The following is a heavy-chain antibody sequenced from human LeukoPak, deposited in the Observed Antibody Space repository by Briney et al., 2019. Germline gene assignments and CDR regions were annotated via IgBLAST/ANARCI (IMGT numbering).Heavy chain of an antibody. CDR2: ISSSSSYI. J-gene: IGHJ2*01. Sequence: GGSLRLSCVASGFSVSSDHMNWVRQAPGKGLEWVSSISSSSSYIYYADSVKGRFTISRDNAKNSLYLQMNSLRAEDTAVYYCARETSAPRYFDLWGRGTLVTVSS. CDR3: ARETSAPRYFDL. CDR1: GFSVSSDH. V-gene: IGHV3-21*01.